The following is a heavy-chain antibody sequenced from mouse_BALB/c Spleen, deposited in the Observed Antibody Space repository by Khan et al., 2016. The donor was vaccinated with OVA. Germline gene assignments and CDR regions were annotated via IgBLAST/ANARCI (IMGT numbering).Heavy chain of an antibody. V-gene: IGHV14-3*02. CDR2: IDTANGNT. CDR3: SRINA. CDR1: GFNIKDTY. J-gene: IGHJ2*01. Sequence: VQLKQSGAELVKPGASVKLSYTASGFNIKDTYMHWVKQRPEQGLEWIGRIDTANGNTKYDPKFQGKATITADTASNTAYLQLSSLTSEDTAVYYWSRINAWGQGTTLTVSS.